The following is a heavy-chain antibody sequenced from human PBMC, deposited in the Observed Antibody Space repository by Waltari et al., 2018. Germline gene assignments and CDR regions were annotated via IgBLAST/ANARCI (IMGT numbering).Heavy chain of an antibody. Sequence: EVQLLESGGGLVQPGGSLRLSCAASGFTFSSYAMRWVRPAPGKGLEWVSAISGSGGSTYYADSVKGRFTISRDNSKNTLYLQMNSLRAEDTAVYYCAKVFPYGSGSYYLDYWGQGTLVTVSS. CDR3: AKVFPYGSGSYYLDY. D-gene: IGHD3-10*01. J-gene: IGHJ4*02. V-gene: IGHV3-23*01. CDR1: GFTFSSYA. CDR2: ISGSGGST.